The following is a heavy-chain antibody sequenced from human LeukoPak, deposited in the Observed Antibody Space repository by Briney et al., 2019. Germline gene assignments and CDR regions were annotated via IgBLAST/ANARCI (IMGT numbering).Heavy chain of an antibody. J-gene: IGHJ6*02. CDR2: INSDGSST. D-gene: IGHD4-23*01. CDR1: GFTFSSYW. V-gene: IGHV3-74*01. Sequence: GGSLRLSCAASGFTFSSYWMHWVRQAPGKGLVWVSRINSDGSSTSYADSVKGRFTISRDNAKNTLYLQMNSLGAEDTAVYYCARAGPTVVTLEYYYYDMDVWGQGTTVTVSS. CDR3: ARAGPTVVTLEYYYYDMDV.